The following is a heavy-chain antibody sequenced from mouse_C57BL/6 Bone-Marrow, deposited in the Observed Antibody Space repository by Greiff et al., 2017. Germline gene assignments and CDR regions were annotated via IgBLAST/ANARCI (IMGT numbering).Heavy chain of an antibody. CDR2: IDPNSGGT. J-gene: IGHJ2*01. V-gene: IGHV1-72*01. CDR3: AIGAYYSTLGFDD. CDR1: GYTFTSYW. Sequence: QVQLQQPGAELVKPGASVKLSCKASGYTFTSYWMHWVKQRPGRGLEWIGRIDPNSGGTKYNEKFKSKATLTVDKPSSTTYIKLSSLTSEDSAVYYCAIGAYYSTLGFDDWGQGTTLTVSS. D-gene: IGHD2-5*01.